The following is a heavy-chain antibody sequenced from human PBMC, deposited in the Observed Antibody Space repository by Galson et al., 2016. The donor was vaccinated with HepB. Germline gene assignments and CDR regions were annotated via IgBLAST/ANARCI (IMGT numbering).Heavy chain of an antibody. CDR3: TRLIRPYGLDV. CDR1: GFTLSDYW. V-gene: IGHV3-7*01. CDR2: INEDGNIK. J-gene: IGHJ6*02. Sequence: SLRLSCAASGFTLSDYWMTWVRQAPGKGLEWVANINEDGNIKLYVNSVKGRFTIARDNHRNSVYLEMNSLIGDNTAVYFCTRLIRPYGLDVWGQGTTVTVSS.